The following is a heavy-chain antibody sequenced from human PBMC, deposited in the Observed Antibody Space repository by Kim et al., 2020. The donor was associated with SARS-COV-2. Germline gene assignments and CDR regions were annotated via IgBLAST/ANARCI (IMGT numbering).Heavy chain of an antibody. Sequence: GGSLRLSCAGSGFTFSDFAMHWFRRAPGKGLGYFSATTRSGVGSCYADSLEGRFTISRDNSKNTLYLQMNSWRLEATSVYSCVRYGRNYGAVLWGPGTL. J-gene: IGHJ4*02. CDR1: GFTFSDFA. V-gene: IGHV3-64D*06. D-gene: IGHD1-7*01. CDR3: VRYGRNYGAVL. CDR2: TTRSGVGS.